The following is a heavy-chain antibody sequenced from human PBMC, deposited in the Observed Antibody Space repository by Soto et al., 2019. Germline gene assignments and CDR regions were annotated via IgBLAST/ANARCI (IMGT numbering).Heavy chain of an antibody. J-gene: IGHJ4*02. Sequence: QVQLQESGPGLVKPSQTLSLTCTVSGDSIGTGGYYWDWIRQHPGKGPEWIGYIHYSGNTYYNPSLKCRLTISLVTSKNQFSLHLSSVTAADTAVYYCATNHDDISGRTPLLFDSWGQGTLVTVSS. CDR2: IHYSGNT. CDR3: ATNHDDISGRTPLLFDS. CDR1: GDSIGTGGYY. V-gene: IGHV4-31*03. D-gene: IGHD3-22*01.